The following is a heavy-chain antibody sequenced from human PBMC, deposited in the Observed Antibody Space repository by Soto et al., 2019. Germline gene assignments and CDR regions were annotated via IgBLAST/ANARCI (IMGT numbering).Heavy chain of an antibody. J-gene: IGHJ4*02. CDR3: AGFVVPASRNTGFDY. Sequence: SETLSLTCTVSGVSINTNNYYWGWVRQPPGKGLEWIGNIFYSGSTFYNPSLRSRLTISVDTSKNQFSLRLNSVTAADAAVYYCAGFVVPASRNTGFDYWGQGTLGTVSS. V-gene: IGHV4-39*01. CDR2: IFYSGST. D-gene: IGHD2-15*01. CDR1: GVSINTNNYY.